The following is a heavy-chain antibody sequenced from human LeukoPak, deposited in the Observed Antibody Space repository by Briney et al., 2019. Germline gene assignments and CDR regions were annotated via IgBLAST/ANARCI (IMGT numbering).Heavy chain of an antibody. Sequence: ASVKVSCKASGYTFTGYYMHWVRQAPGQGLEWMGWINPNSGGTNYAQKFQGRVTMTRDTSISTAYMELSRLRSDDTAVYYCARDGAPYYYDSSGYCSSGVDYWGQGTLVTVSS. CDR3: ARDGAPYYYDSSGYCSSGVDY. D-gene: IGHD3-22*01. J-gene: IGHJ4*02. V-gene: IGHV1-2*02. CDR2: INPNSGGT. CDR1: GYTFTGYY.